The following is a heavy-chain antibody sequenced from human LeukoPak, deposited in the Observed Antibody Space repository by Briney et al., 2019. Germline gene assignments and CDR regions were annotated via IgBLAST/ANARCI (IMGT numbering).Heavy chain of an antibody. CDR1: GGSISSYY. Sequence: SSETLSLTCTVSGGSISSYYWSWIRQPPGEGLEWIGYIYYSGSTNYNPSLKSRVTISVDTSKNQFSLKLSSVTAADTAVYYCAREPSGDDAFDIWGQGTMVTVSS. D-gene: IGHD1-26*01. V-gene: IGHV4-59*12. J-gene: IGHJ3*02. CDR3: AREPSGDDAFDI. CDR2: IYYSGST.